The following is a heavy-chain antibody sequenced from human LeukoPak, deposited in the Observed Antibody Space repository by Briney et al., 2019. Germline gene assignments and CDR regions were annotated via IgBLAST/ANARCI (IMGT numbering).Heavy chain of an antibody. CDR1: GFTFSSYS. V-gene: IGHV3-48*01. CDR2: ISSSSSII. CDR3: ARGYGDYGDY. J-gene: IGHJ4*02. Sequence: GGSLRLSCAASGFTFSSYSMNWVRQAPGKGLEWVSYISSSSSIIYYADSVKGRFTISRDNAENSLYLQMNSLRVEDTAVYYCARGYGDYGDYWGQGTLVTVSS. D-gene: IGHD4-17*01.